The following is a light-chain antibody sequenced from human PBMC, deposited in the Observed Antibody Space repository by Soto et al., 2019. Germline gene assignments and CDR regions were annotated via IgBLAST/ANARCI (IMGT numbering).Light chain of an antibody. CDR3: HQYAASPRT. V-gene: IGKV3-20*01. CDR1: HSVNDNY. Sequence: ESVLTQSPGTLSLSPRERATLSCRASHSVNDNYFAWYQHKPGQAPRLLIYGASSSAPGIPHRFRGSGSGTDFTLTISRLATEDFAISYCHQYAASPRTFGQGTQVEV. CDR2: GAS. J-gene: IGKJ1*01.